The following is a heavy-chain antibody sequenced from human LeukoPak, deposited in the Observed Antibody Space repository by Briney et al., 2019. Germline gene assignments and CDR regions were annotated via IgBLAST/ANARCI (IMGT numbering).Heavy chain of an antibody. V-gene: IGHV3-23*01. Sequence: GGSLRLSCAASGFTFSSYAMSWVRQAPGKGLEWVSAISGGSTYYAGSGKGRFTISRDNSKHTLYLQMNSLRAADTAVSYCAKFRGFAVESSYGYWGQGTLVTVSS. J-gene: IGHJ4*02. CDR3: AKFRGFAVESSYGY. D-gene: IGHD2-8*01. CDR2: ISGGST. CDR1: GFTFSSYA.